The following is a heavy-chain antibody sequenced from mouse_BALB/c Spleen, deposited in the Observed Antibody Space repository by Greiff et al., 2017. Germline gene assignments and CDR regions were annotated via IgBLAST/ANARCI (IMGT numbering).Heavy chain of an antibody. V-gene: IGHV3-5*02. Sequence: DVQLQESGPGLVKPSQTVSLTCTVTGISITTGNYRWSWIRQFPGNKLEWIGYIYYSGTITYNPSLTSRTTITRDTSKNQFFLEMNSLTAEDTATYYCARDRGDYYAMDYWGQGTSVTVSS. J-gene: IGHJ4*01. CDR1: GISITTGNYR. CDR2: IYYSGTI. CDR3: ARDRGDYYAMDY.